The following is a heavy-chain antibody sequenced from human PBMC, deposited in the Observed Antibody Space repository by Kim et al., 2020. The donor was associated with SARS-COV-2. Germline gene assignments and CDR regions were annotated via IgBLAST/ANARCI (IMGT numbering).Heavy chain of an antibody. CDR2: GSNNDI. J-gene: IGHJ3*02. Sequence: GSNNDIFYADSVKGRFTISRNNSKNSLYLRMNSLGAEDTAVYYCANGPNIWGQGTMVTVSS. V-gene: IGHV3-21*01. CDR3: ANGPNI.